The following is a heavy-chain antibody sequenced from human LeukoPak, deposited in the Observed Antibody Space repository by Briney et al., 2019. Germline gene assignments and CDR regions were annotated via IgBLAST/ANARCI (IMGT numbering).Heavy chain of an antibody. J-gene: IGHJ3*02. CDR3: ARVVSMLVRAFDI. Sequence: SGTLSLTCAVSGGSISSSNWWSWVRQPPGKGLEWIGEIYHSGSTNCNPSLKSRVTISVDKSKNQFSLKLSSVTAADTAVYYCARVVSMLVRAFDIWGQGTMVTVSS. D-gene: IGHD6-13*01. V-gene: IGHV4-4*02. CDR1: GGSISSSNW. CDR2: IYHSGST.